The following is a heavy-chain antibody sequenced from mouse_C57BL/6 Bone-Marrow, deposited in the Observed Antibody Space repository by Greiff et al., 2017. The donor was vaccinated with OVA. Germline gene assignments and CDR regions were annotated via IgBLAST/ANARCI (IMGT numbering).Heavy chain of an antibody. CDR3: TRKEIYYDGSSDWYFDV. V-gene: IGHV1-15*01. CDR2: IDPETGGT. D-gene: IGHD1-1*01. CDR1: GYTFTDYE. Sequence: VQLQQSGAELVRPGASVTLSCKASGYTFTDYEMHWVKQTPVHGLEWIGAIDPETGGTAYNQKFRGKAILTADKPSSTAYMELRSLTSEDSAVYYCTRKEIYYDGSSDWYFDVWGTGTTVTVSS. J-gene: IGHJ1*03.